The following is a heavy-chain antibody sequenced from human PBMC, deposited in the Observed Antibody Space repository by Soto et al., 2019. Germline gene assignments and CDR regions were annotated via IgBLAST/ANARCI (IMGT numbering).Heavy chain of an antibody. Sequence: ASVKVYCKASGYTFTSYGISWVRQAPGQGLEWTGWISAYNGNTNYAQKLQGRVTMTTDTSTSTAYMELRSLRSDDTAVYYCARKYCSGGSCYYMDVWGKGTTVTVSS. CDR1: GYTFTSYG. CDR3: ARKYCSGGSCYYMDV. J-gene: IGHJ6*03. V-gene: IGHV1-18*01. CDR2: ISAYNGNT. D-gene: IGHD2-15*01.